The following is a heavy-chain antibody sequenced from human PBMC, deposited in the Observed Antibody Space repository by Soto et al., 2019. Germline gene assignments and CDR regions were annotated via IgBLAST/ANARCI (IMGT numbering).Heavy chain of an antibody. Sequence: PSETLSLTCTVSGGSISSYYWSWIRQPPGKGLEWIGYIYYSGSTNYNPSLKSRVTISVDTSKNQFSLKLSSVTAADTAVYYCARGRTYGETFDPWGQGTLVTVSS. CDR3: ARGRTYGETFDP. J-gene: IGHJ5*02. CDR1: GGSISSYY. CDR2: IYYSGST. D-gene: IGHD4-17*01. V-gene: IGHV4-59*01.